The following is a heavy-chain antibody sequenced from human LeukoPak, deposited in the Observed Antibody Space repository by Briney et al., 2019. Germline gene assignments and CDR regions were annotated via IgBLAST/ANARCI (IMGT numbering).Heavy chain of an antibody. CDR1: GLTFSSYG. CDR3: AREAYDFWTKGYFDY. D-gene: IGHD3-3*01. J-gene: IGHJ4*02. V-gene: IGHV3-33*08. Sequence: GGSLRLSCAASGLTFSSYGMHWVRQAPGKGLEWVAVIWYDGGNKYYADSVKGRFTISRDNSKNTLYLQMNSLRAEDTAVYYCAREAYDFWTKGYFDYWGQGTLVTVSS. CDR2: IWYDGGNK.